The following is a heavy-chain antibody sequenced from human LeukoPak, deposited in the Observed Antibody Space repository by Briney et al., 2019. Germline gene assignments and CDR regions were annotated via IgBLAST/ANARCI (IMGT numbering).Heavy chain of an antibody. Sequence: ASVKVSCKASGYTFTGYYMHWVRQAPGQGLEWMGWINPNSGGTNYAQKFQGRVTMTRDTSISTAYMELSRLRSDDTAVYYCAIPREGLRNLRALDYWGQGTLVTVSS. CDR3: AIPREGLRNLRALDY. CDR2: INPNSGGT. CDR1: GYTFTGYY. J-gene: IGHJ4*02. V-gene: IGHV1-2*02. D-gene: IGHD5-12*01.